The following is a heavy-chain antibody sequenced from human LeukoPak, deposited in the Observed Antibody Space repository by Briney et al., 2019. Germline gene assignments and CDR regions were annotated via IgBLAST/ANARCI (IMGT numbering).Heavy chain of an antibody. V-gene: IGHV3-21*01. CDR2: ISSSSSYI. CDR1: GFTFSSYS. J-gene: IGHJ4*02. CDR3: ARDVLWDIVVVPAAIPDY. D-gene: IGHD2-2*02. Sequence: GGSLRLSCAASGFTFSSYSMNWVRQAPGKGLKWVSSISSSSSYIYYADSVKGRFTISRDNAKNSLYLQMNSLRAEDTAVYYCARDVLWDIVVVPAAIPDYWGQGTLVTVSS.